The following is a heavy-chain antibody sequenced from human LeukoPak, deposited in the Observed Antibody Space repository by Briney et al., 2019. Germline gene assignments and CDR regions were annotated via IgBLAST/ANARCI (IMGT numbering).Heavy chain of an antibody. D-gene: IGHD4-17*01. V-gene: IGHV4-59*01. Sequence: SETLSLTCTVSGGSMSSYHWTWIRQPPGKGLEWIGYIYYSGSTNYNPSLKSRVTMSIDTSKNQFSLKLSSVTAADTAIYYCANYGDYVAKYWGQGTLVTVSS. CDR1: GGSMSSYH. CDR2: IYYSGST. J-gene: IGHJ4*02. CDR3: ANYGDYVAKY.